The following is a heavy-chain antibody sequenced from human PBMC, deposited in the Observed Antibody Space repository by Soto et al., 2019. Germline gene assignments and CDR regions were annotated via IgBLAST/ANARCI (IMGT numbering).Heavy chain of an antibody. CDR1: GFTFSGSA. CDR3: TRLKVVVITTGYYYYGMDV. V-gene: IGHV3-73*01. Sequence: GGSLGLSCAASGFTFSGSAMHWVRQASGKGLEWVGRIRSKANSYATAYAASVKGRFTISRDDSKNTAYLQMNSLKTEDTAVYYCTRLKVVVITTGYYYYGMDVWGQGTTVTVSS. CDR2: IRSKANSYAT. J-gene: IGHJ6*02. D-gene: IGHD3-22*01.